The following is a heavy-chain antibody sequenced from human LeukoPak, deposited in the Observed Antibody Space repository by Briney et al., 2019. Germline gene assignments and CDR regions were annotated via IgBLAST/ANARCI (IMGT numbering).Heavy chain of an antibody. D-gene: IGHD6-6*01. CDR1: GFTFRNYW. CDR2: IKEDGSVK. Sequence: AGGSLRLSCAVSGFTFRNYWMSWVRQAPGKGLEWVANIKEDGSVKYYVDSVKGRFTISRDNAKNSVYLQMNSLRAEDTAVYYCARIGYSSSSFDYWGQGILVTVSS. J-gene: IGHJ4*02. V-gene: IGHV3-7*01. CDR3: ARIGYSSSSFDY.